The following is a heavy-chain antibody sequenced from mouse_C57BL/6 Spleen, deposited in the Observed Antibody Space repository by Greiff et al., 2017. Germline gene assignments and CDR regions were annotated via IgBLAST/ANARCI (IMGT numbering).Heavy chain of an antibody. J-gene: IGHJ4*01. CDR3: AKRGGNSEAMDY. CDR2: ISSGGSYT. CDR1: GFTFSSYG. V-gene: IGHV5-6*02. Sequence: DVMLVESGGDLVKPGGSLKLSCAASGFTFSSYGMSWVRQTPDKRLEWVATISSGGSYTYYPDSVKGRFTISRDNAKNTLYLQMSSLKSEDTAMYYCAKRGGNSEAMDYWGQGTSVTVSS. D-gene: IGHD2-1*01.